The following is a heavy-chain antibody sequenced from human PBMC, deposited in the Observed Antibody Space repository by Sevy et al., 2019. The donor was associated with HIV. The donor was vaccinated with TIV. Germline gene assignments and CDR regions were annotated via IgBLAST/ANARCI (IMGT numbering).Heavy chain of an antibody. CDR3: TRVGGLTDYGMDV. D-gene: IGHD1-26*01. Sequence: SETLSLTCTVSGGSVSSDTYYWTWIRQPPGKGLEFIGYIYYNVRINYNPSLKSRVTISVDTSKNQFSLKVTSVTAAGTAVYYCTRVGGLTDYGMDVWGQGTTVTVSS. J-gene: IGHJ6*02. CDR2: IYYNVRI. V-gene: IGHV4-61*01. CDR1: GGSVSSDTYY.